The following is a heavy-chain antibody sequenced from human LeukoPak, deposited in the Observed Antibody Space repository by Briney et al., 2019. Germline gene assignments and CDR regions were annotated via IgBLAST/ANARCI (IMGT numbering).Heavy chain of an antibody. V-gene: IGHV4-61*01. CDR1: GGSVSSGIYY. D-gene: IGHD4-17*01. Sequence: SETLSLTCTVSGGSVSSGIYYWSWIRQPPGKGLEWIGYIYYSGSTNYNPSLKSRVTISVDTSKNQFSLKLSSVTAADTAVYYCARRRNDYGLEPFDYWGQGTLVTVSS. CDR2: IYYSGST. J-gene: IGHJ4*02. CDR3: ARRRNDYGLEPFDY.